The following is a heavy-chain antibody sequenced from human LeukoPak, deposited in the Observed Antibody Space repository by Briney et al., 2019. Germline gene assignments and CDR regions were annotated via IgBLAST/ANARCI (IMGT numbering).Heavy chain of an antibody. J-gene: IGHJ4*02. D-gene: IGHD3-22*01. V-gene: IGHV3-48*03. Sequence: GGSLRLSCAASGFTFSSYEMNWVRQAPGKGLEWVSYISSSGSTIYYADFVKGRFTISRDNAKNSLYLQMNSLRAEDTAVYYCARDGGSGYYFGEFDYWGQGTLVTVSS. CDR1: GFTFSSYE. CDR2: ISSSGSTI. CDR3: ARDGGSGYYFGEFDY.